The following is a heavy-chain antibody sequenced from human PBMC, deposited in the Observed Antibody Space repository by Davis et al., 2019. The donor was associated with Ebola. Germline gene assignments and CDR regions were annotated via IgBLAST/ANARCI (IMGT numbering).Heavy chain of an antibody. CDR2: ISYDGSNK. V-gene: IGHV3-30*04. D-gene: IGHD3-10*01. CDR3: ARDRGFNWFDP. CDR1: GFTFSSYA. J-gene: IGHJ5*02. Sequence: GGSLRLSCAASGFTFSSYAMHWVRQAPGKGLEWVAVISYDGSNKYYADSVKGRFTISRGNSKNTLYLQMSSLRAEDTAVYYCARDRGFNWFDPWGQGTLVTVSS.